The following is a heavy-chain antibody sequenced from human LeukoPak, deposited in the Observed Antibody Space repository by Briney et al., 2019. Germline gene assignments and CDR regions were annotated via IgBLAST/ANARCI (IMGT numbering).Heavy chain of an antibody. J-gene: IGHJ4*02. V-gene: IGHV3-30*18. Sequence: PGRSLRLSCAASGFTFSSYGMHWVRQAPGKGLEWVAVISYDGSNKYYADSVKGRFTISRDNSKNTLYLQMNSLRVEDTAVYYCAKVSAGTGDVDYWGQGTLVTVSS. CDR3: AKVSAGTGDVDY. D-gene: IGHD5-24*01. CDR1: GFTFSSYG. CDR2: ISYDGSNK.